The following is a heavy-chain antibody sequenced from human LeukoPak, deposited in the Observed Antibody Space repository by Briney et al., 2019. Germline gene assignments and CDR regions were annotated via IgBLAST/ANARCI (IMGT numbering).Heavy chain of an antibody. V-gene: IGHV4-59*01. CDR2: VYYNGDI. Sequence: SEALSLTCSVSGVPISTYYWSWIRQSPGKRLEWIAYVYYNGDIMYNPSLKSRVTISLDTSKNQFSLNMASVTAADTAVYFCATTWYYDTRGYLFDDWGHGTLVTVSS. J-gene: IGHJ4*01. CDR1: GVPISTYY. CDR3: ATTWYYDTRGYLFDD. D-gene: IGHD3-22*01.